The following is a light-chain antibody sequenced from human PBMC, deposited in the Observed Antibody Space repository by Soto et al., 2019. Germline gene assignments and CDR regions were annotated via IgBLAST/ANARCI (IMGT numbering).Light chain of an antibody. V-gene: IGKV3-11*01. Sequence: EIVLTQSPATLSLSPGERATLSCRSSPTIGSELGWYQQKPGQPPRLLIYDASGRATGIPDRFSGSGSGTDFNLTISSLEPEDFAVYYCQQRSTWPITFGGGTKVEIK. J-gene: IGKJ4*01. CDR1: PTIGSE. CDR2: DAS. CDR3: QQRSTWPIT.